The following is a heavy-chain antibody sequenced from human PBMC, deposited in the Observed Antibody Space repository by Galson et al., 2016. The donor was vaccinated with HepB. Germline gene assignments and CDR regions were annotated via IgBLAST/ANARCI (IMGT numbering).Heavy chain of an antibody. CDR3: ARKLTSMAFFDY. CDR2: IFNGGSR. D-gene: IGHD5-18*01. Sequence: SETLSLTCTASGDSTTDYYWTWIRKPPGKGLEWIGYIFNGGSRTYHPSLQSRVTISVDTSKNQFSLRLTSVTAADTAVYYCARKLTSMAFFDYWGQGTLITVAS. V-gene: IGHV4-59*01. CDR1: GDSTTDYY. J-gene: IGHJ4*02.